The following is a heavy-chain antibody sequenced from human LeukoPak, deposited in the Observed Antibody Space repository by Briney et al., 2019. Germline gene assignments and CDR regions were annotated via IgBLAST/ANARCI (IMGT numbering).Heavy chain of an antibody. CDR2: IIDTGST. J-gene: IGHJ4*02. CDR3: AREGPYDILTGYQFDY. CDR1: GDSIRTYY. D-gene: IGHD3-9*01. V-gene: IGHV4-59*01. Sequence: PSETLSLTCSVSGDSIRTYYWSWIRQPPGKGLEWIGYIIDTGSTNYKPSLKTRLTMSVDVSKNQISLKLSSVTAADTAVYYCAREGPYDILTGYQFDYWGQGTLVTVSS.